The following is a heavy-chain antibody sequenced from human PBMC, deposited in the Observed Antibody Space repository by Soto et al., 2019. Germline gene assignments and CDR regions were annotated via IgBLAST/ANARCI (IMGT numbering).Heavy chain of an antibody. Sequence: SETLSLTCTVSGGSISSSSYYWGWIRQPPGKGLEWIGSIYYSGSTYYNPSLKSRVTISVDTSKNQFSLKLSSVTAADTAVYYCAGGFRELLYRTRDYWGQGTLVTVSS. CDR2: IYYSGST. J-gene: IGHJ4*02. D-gene: IGHD3-10*01. V-gene: IGHV4-39*07. CDR3: AGGFRELLYRTRDY. CDR1: GGSISSSSYY.